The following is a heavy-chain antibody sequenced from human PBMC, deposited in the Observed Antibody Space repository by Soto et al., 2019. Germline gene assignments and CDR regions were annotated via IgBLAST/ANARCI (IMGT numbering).Heavy chain of an antibody. CDR3: VRAGRGSGWYLGQNWFDP. Sequence: QVQLVQSGAEVKKPGSSVKVSCKASGGTFSSYAISWVRQAPGQGLEWMGGIIPIFGTANYAQKFQGRVTITADESTSTASMELSSLRSEDTSGYYCVRAGRGSGWYLGQNWFDPWGQGTLVTVSS. CDR1: GGTFSSYA. D-gene: IGHD6-19*01. J-gene: IGHJ5*02. CDR2: IIPIFGTA. V-gene: IGHV1-69*12.